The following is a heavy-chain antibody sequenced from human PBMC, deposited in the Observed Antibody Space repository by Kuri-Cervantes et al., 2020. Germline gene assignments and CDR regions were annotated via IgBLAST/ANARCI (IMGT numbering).Heavy chain of an antibody. CDR1: GFTFSTYS. J-gene: IGHJ4*02. V-gene: IGHV3-21*03. D-gene: IGHD2-15*01. Sequence: GESLKISCAASGFTFSTYSMNWVRQAPGKGLEWVSCISSSSSYIYYADSVKGRFTISRDNAKNSLYLQMNSLRAEDTAVYYCAKGYCSGGSCYSFDYWGQGTLVTVSS. CDR3: AKGYCSGGSCYSFDY. CDR2: ISSSSSYI.